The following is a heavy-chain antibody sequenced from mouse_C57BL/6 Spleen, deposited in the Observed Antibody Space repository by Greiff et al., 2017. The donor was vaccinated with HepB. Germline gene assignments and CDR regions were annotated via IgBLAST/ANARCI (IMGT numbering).Heavy chain of an antibody. Sequence: VQLKQSGPELVKPGASVKISCKASGYTFTDYYMNWVKQSHGKSLEWIGDINPNNGGTSYNQKFKGKATLTVDKSSSTAYMELRSLTSEDSAVYYCARRAFLYYYGSRGGYFDYWGQGTTLTVSS. J-gene: IGHJ2*01. CDR3: ARRAFLYYYGSRGGYFDY. CDR1: GYTFTDYY. V-gene: IGHV1-26*01. CDR2: INPNNGGT. D-gene: IGHD1-1*01.